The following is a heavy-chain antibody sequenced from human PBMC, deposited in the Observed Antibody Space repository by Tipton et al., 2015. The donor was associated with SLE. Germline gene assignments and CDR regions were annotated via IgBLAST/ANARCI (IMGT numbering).Heavy chain of an antibody. V-gene: IGHV1-24*01. CDR2: FDPEDGET. D-gene: IGHD3-22*01. Sequence: QLVQSGAEVKKPGASVTVSCKVSGYTLTELSMHWVRQAPGKGLEWMGGFDPEDGETIYAQKFQGRVTMTEDTSTDTAYMELSSLRSEDTAVYYCATDALGYYDSSGYYRGAFDIWGQGTMVTVSS. CDR3: ATDALGYYDSSGYYRGAFDI. CDR1: GYTLTELS. J-gene: IGHJ3*02.